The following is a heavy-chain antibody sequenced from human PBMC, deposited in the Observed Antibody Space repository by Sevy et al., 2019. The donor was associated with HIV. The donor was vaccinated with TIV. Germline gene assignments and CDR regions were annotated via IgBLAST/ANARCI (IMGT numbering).Heavy chain of an antibody. CDR3: AREYSGYEY. CDR2: ISASGGSI. J-gene: IGHJ4*02. Sequence: GGSLRLSCAASGFIFNSYPISWVRQAPGKGLEWVSSISASGGSIYYADSVKGRFTISRDNSKKTVDLQMNSLRAGDTAVYYCAREYSGYEYWGQGTLVTVSS. CDR1: GFIFNSYP. V-gene: IGHV3-23*01. D-gene: IGHD5-12*01.